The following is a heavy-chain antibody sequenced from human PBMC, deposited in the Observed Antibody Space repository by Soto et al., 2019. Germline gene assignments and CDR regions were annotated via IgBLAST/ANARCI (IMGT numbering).Heavy chain of an antibody. J-gene: IGHJ6*02. Sequence: EVQLVESGGGLVQPGGSLRLSCAASGLIFSDYHMDWVRQAPGKGLEWVGRIRRKANSYTTEYAASVKGSFTFSRDDSKNSLYLQMNSLKTEDTAVYYCAMLGGWSGGSNDMDVWGQGTTVIVSS. CDR2: IRRKANSYTT. D-gene: IGHD6-19*01. CDR3: AMLGGWSGGSNDMDV. V-gene: IGHV3-72*01. CDR1: GLIFSDYH.